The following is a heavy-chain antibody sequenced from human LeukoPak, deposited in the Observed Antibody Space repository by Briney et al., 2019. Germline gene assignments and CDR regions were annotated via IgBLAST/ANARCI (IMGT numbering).Heavy chain of an antibody. CDR1: GFTFSSYW. CDR3: ARDYVVITGGDEYNWFDP. Sequence: PGGSLRLSCAASGFTFSSYWMSWVRQAPGKGLEWVANIKQDGSEKYYVDSVKGRFTISRDNAKNSLYLQMNSLRAEDTAVYYCARDYVVITGGDEYNWFDPWGQGTLVTVSS. J-gene: IGHJ5*02. V-gene: IGHV3-7*01. D-gene: IGHD3-22*01. CDR2: IKQDGSEK.